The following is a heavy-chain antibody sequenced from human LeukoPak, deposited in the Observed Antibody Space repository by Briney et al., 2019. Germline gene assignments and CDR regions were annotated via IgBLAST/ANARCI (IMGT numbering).Heavy chain of an antibody. CDR1: GGSISSYY. D-gene: IGHD3-10*01. CDR2: IYYSGST. Sequence: SETLSLTCTVSGGSISSYYWSWIRQPPGKGLEWIGYIYYSGSTNYNPSLKSRVTISVDTSKNQFSLKLSSVTAADTAVYYCAIVRGVIIPYWYFDLWGRGTLVTVSS. V-gene: IGHV4-59*12. CDR3: AIVRGVIIPYWYFDL. J-gene: IGHJ2*01.